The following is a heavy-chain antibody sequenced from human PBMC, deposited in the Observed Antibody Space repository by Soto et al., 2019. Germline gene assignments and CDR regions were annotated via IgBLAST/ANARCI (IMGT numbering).Heavy chain of an antibody. CDR3: AKARDQQWVRLPFDY. CDR1: GFFFSSYT. CDR2: FSATSENT. Sequence: EVQLLESGGGPVQPGGSLRLSCVGSGFFFSSYTMTWVRQAPGKGLEWVSSFSATSENTYYADSVRGRFTISRDNSKNTLLLQMNSLTAEDTAMHYCAKARDQQWVRLPFDYWGQGILVIVSS. V-gene: IGHV3-23*01. D-gene: IGHD6-19*01. J-gene: IGHJ4*02.